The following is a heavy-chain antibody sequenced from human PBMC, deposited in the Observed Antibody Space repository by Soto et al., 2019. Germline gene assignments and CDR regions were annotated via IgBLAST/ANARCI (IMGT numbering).Heavy chain of an antibody. J-gene: IGHJ4*02. CDR2: IYSGRST. CDR1: GFTVSSNY. Sequence: VGSLSLSCAASGFTVSSNYMSWVRQAPGTGLEWVSVIYSGRSTYYADSVKCRFTISRDNSKNTLYLQMNSLRAEDTAVYYCARDRYSGSYYSGFDYWSQGTLVTVSS. CDR3: ARDRYSGSYYSGFDY. D-gene: IGHD1-26*01. V-gene: IGHV3-53*01.